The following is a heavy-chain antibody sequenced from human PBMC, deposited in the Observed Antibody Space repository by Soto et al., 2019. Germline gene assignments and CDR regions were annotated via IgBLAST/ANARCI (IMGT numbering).Heavy chain of an antibody. Sequence: SENLPHTYVVSGYPLRHSYWSWFRPPPGKGLEWIGKVNRLGRTNYRLSLKSRVDLTVDMYRNQVSLELTSLTVADTAVYYCVRYYVAPHMTGHYFGAYWGQCVLVSV. V-gene: IGHV4-34*01. CDR1: GYPLRHSY. CDR2: VNRLGRT. CDR3: VRYYVAPHMTGHYFGAY. J-gene: IGHJ1*01. D-gene: IGHD3-22*01.